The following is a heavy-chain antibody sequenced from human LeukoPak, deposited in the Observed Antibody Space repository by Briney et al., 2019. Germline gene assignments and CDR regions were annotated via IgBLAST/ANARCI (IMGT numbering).Heavy chain of an antibody. Sequence: GGSLRLSCAASGFTFSSYSMHWVRQAPDKGLDWVAEISSDGNKEFYADSVKGRFIISRDNSKNTVFLQMNSLRGEDTAVYYCVRDFSGKWSLEYWGRGTLVTVSS. CDR2: ISSDGNKE. CDR1: GFTFSSYS. CDR3: VRDFSGKWSLEY. V-gene: IGHV3-30-3*01. D-gene: IGHD6-25*01. J-gene: IGHJ4*02.